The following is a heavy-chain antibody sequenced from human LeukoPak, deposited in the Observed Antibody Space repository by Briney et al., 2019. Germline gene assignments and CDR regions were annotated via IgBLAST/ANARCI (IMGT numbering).Heavy chain of an antibody. CDR2: INHSGST. Sequence: PSETLSLTCAVYGGSFSGYYWSWIRQPPGKGLEWTGEINHSGSTNYNPSLKSRVTISVDTSKHHFSLKLSSVTAADTAVYYCARTRPIAAAGSRRYYTDYWGQGTLVTVSS. V-gene: IGHV4-34*01. CDR1: GGSFSGYY. CDR3: ARTRPIAAAGSRRYYTDY. D-gene: IGHD6-13*01. J-gene: IGHJ4*02.